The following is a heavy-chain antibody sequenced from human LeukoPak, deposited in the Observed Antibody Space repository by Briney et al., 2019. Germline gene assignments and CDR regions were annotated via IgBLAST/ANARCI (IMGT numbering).Heavy chain of an antibody. CDR3: AKGGVYCSGGNCYSADY. V-gene: IGHV3-23*01. Sequence: PGGSLRLSCAASGFSFTIYAMTWVRQAPGKGLEWVSAISSSGGSTHYADSVKGWFTISRDNSKNTLYLQMNSLRVEDTAVYYCAKGGVYCSGGNCYSADYWGQGTLVTVSS. D-gene: IGHD2-15*01. CDR2: ISSSGGST. J-gene: IGHJ4*02. CDR1: GFSFTIYA.